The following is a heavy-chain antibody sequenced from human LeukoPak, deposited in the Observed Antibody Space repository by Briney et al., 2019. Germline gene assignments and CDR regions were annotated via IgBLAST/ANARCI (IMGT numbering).Heavy chain of an antibody. V-gene: IGHV4-4*02. Sequence: SGTLPLTCAVSGGSISSSNWWSWVRQPPGKGLEWIGEIYHSGSTNYNPSLKSRVTISVDKSKNQFSLKLSSVTAADTAVYYCARDFGEMATNPGAFDYWGQGTLVTISS. D-gene: IGHD5-24*01. CDR1: GGSISSSNW. J-gene: IGHJ4*02. CDR3: ARDFGEMATNPGAFDY. CDR2: IYHSGST.